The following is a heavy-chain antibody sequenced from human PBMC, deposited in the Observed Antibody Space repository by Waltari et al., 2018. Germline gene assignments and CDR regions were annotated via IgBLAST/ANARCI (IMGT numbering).Heavy chain of an antibody. CDR2: IIPILGIA. CDR1: GGTFSSYA. J-gene: IGHJ4*02. CDR3: AKFVYYYGSGSYYYFDY. V-gene: IGHV1-69*04. D-gene: IGHD3-10*01. Sequence: QVQLVQSGAEVKKPGSSVKVSCKASGGTFSSYAISWVRQAPGQGLEWMGGIIPILGIANYAQKFQGRVTITADESTSTAYMELSSLRSEDTAVYYCAKFVYYYGSGSYYYFDYWGQGTLVTVSS.